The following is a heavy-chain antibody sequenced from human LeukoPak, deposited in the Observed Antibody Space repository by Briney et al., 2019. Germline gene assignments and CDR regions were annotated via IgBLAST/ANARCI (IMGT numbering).Heavy chain of an antibody. CDR1: GFTFSSYW. CDR2: KKQDGSEK. D-gene: IGHD3-22*01. Sequence: GGSLRLSCAASGFTFSSYWMSWVRQAPGKGLEWVANKKQDGSEKYYVDSVKGRFTISRDNAKNSLYLQMNSLRAEDTAVYYCARATLAWYYYDSSGCPYFDYWGQGTLVTVSS. V-gene: IGHV3-7*01. CDR3: ARATLAWYYYDSSGCPYFDY. J-gene: IGHJ4*02.